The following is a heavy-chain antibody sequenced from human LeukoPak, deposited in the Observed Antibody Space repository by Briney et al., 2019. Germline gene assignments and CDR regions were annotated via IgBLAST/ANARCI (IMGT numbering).Heavy chain of an antibody. Sequence: ASVKVSCKASGYTFTSYYMHWVRQAPGQGLEWMGIINPSGGSTSYAQKFQGRVTMTRDTSTSTVYMELSSLRSEDTAVYYCAIDLLYCGGDCANSADAFDIWGQGTMVTVSS. V-gene: IGHV1-46*01. D-gene: IGHD2-21*02. J-gene: IGHJ3*02. CDR2: INPSGGST. CDR3: AIDLLYCGGDCANSADAFDI. CDR1: GYTFTSYY.